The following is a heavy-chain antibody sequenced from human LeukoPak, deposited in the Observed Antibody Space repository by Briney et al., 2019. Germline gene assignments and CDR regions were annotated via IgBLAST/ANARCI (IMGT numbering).Heavy chain of an antibody. J-gene: IGHJ4*02. V-gene: IGHV4-39*01. CDR1: GGSISSGTSYY. CDR3: ARVKRDPYSSILY. D-gene: IGHD6-13*01. Sequence: SETLSLTCTVSGGSISSGTSYYWGWIRQPPGKGLEWIGSIYYSGSSYYNPSLKSRVSISVDTSKNQFSLRLTSVTDTDTAVYYCARVKRDPYSSILYWGQGTLVTVSS. CDR2: IYYSGSS.